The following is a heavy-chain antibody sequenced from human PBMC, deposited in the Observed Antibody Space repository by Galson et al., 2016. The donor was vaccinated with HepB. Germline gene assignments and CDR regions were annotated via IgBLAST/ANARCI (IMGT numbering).Heavy chain of an antibody. CDR2: ISPDDSHT. V-gene: IGHV5-51*01. CDR3: ARRPSDRGLLEVFWFDP. CDR1: GYSFTSYW. J-gene: IGHJ5*02. D-gene: IGHD2/OR15-2a*01. Sequence: QSGAEVKQPGESLKISCKGSGYSFTSYWIGWVRQMPGKGLEWMGFISPDDSHTTYSPSFQGQVTHSVDKSISTAYLPWNSLKAADTAIYYCARRPSDRGLLEVFWFDPWGQGTLVTVSP.